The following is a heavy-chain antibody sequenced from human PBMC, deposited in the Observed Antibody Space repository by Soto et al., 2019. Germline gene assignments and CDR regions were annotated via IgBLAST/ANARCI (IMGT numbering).Heavy chain of an antibody. CDR2: IYWDDEK. V-gene: IGHV2-5*02. CDR3: AHRRARTAARDDAFDV. CDR1: GFSLSTSGAG. D-gene: IGHD6-6*01. J-gene: IGHJ3*01. Sequence: QITLKESGPTLVKPTQTLTLTCLVSGFSLSTSGAGVGWIRPPPGKSPEWLALIYWDDEKRYRASLRNRLTLTKGASKNQVVLTMTNMDPVDTATYYCAHRRARTAARDDAFDVWVQVTMVIVSS.